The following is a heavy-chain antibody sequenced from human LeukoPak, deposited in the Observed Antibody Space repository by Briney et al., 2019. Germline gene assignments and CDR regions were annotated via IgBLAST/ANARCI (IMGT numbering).Heavy chain of an antibody. CDR2: INSDGGGA. CDR3: VRDVPHNWFDT. J-gene: IGHJ5*02. Sequence: GGSLRLSCAASGITFGNNWMHWVRQGPGKGLVWISRINSDGGGAIYADSVKGRFTVSRDNAKDTLYLQMNSLRAEDTAVYYCVRDVPHNWFDTWGQGTLVTVSS. CDR1: GITFGNNW. V-gene: IGHV3-74*01.